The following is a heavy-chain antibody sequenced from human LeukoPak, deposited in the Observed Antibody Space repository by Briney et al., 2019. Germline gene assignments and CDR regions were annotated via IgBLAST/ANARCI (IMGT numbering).Heavy chain of an antibody. V-gene: IGHV4-39*07. CDR1: GGSISSSSYY. CDR3: ARGYYYYYYMGV. J-gene: IGHJ6*03. Sequence: SGTLSLTCTVSGGSISSSSYYWGWIRQPPGKGLEWIGSIYYSGSTYYNPSLKSRVTISVDTSKNQFSLKLSSVTAADTAVYYCARGYYYYYYMGVWGKGTTVTVSS. CDR2: IYYSGST.